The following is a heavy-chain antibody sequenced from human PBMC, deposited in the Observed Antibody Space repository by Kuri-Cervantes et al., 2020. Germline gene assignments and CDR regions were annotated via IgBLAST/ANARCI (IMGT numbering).Heavy chain of an antibody. J-gene: IGHJ6*03. D-gene: IGHD2-2*01. CDR3: AKCVSRRTRCYAVDMDV. Sequence: GGSLRLSCAASGFTFRDYGMSWVRQAPGKGLEWVSGINWNGGSTGYVDSVKGRFTISRDNSKNSLYLQMNSLRTEDTALYYCAKCVSRRTRCYAVDMDVWGKGTTVTVSS. CDR2: INWNGGST. CDR1: GFTFRDYG. V-gene: IGHV3-20*04.